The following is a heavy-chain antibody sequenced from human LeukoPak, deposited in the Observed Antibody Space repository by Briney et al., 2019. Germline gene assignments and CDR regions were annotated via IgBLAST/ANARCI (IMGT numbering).Heavy chain of an antibody. J-gene: IGHJ4*02. CDR2: IYYSGST. D-gene: IGHD5-18*01. V-gene: IGHV4-59*08. Sequence: KTSETLSLTCTVSGGSISSYYWSWLRQPPGKGLEWIGYIYYSGSTNYNPSLKSRVTISVDTSKNQFSLKLSSVTAADTAVYYCARHPGYSYGNPPDYWGQGTLVTVSS. CDR3: ARHPGYSYGNPPDY. CDR1: GGSISSYY.